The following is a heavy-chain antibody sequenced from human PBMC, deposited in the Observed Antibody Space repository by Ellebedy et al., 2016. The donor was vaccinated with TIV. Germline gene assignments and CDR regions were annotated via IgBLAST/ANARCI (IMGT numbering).Heavy chain of an antibody. J-gene: IGHJ4*02. Sequence: AASVKVSCKASGYTFTSYYMHWVRQAPGLGLEWMGIINPSGGSTSYAQKFQGRITVTRDTSTSTLYMELSSLRSEDTAVYYCARSTVRGKYNFDYWGQGTLVTVPS. CDR2: INPSGGST. CDR1: GYTFTSYY. D-gene: IGHD3-10*01. CDR3: ARSTVRGKYNFDY. V-gene: IGHV1-46*01.